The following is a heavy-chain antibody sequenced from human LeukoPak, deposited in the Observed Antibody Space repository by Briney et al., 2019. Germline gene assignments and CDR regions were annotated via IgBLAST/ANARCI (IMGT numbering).Heavy chain of an antibody. V-gene: IGHV3-49*03. CDR3: AKRHHVWELPPSSD. J-gene: IGHJ4*02. D-gene: IGHD1-26*01. Sequence: GGSLRLSCTGSGFTFGDYAVSWFRQAPGKGLEWIGFIKTKFYGGSTQYAAPVRGRFTISRDNAKNSLYLQMNSLKAEDTAVYYCAKRHHVWELPPSSDWGQGTLVTVSS. CDR2: IKTKFYGGST. CDR1: GFTFGDYA.